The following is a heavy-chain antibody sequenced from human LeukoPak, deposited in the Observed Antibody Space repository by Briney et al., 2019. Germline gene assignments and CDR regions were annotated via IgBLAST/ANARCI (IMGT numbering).Heavy chain of an antibody. CDR2: IYYSGST. J-gene: IGHJ4*02. D-gene: IGHD3-22*01. CDR3: AREDYYDSSGYYLVY. V-gene: IGHV4-30-4*08. Sequence: SQTLSLTCTVSGGSISSGDYYWSWIRQPPGKGLEWIRCIYYSGSTYYNPSLKSRVTISVDTSKNQFSLKLSSVTAADTAVYYCAREDYYDSSGYYLVYWGQGTLVTVSS. CDR1: GGSISSGDYY.